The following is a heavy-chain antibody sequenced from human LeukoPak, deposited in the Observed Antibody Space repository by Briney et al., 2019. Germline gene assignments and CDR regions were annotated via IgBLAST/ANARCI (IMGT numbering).Heavy chain of an antibody. D-gene: IGHD2-15*01. Sequence: SETLSLTCTVSGGSFSGYFWSWIRQPPGKGLEWIGELTESGRTSYNPSLKSRVTIAEDASKNQFSLKPSSVTAADTAVYYCARWSLRGCSGSPCFDYWGQGTLVTVSS. CDR1: GGSFSGYF. J-gene: IGHJ4*02. V-gene: IGHV4-34*01. CDR3: ARWSLRGCSGSPCFDY. CDR2: LTESGRT.